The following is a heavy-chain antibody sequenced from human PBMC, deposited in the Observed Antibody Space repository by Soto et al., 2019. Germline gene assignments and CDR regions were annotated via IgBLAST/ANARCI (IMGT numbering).Heavy chain of an antibody. Sequence: EVQLLESGGGLVQPGGSLRLSCAASGFTFSNYAVTWVRQAPGKGLEWVSTISGSGGSTYYADSVKGRFTNSRDNSKNTLYLQMNSPRAEDTAVYYCAKDQGSSWYEIDYWGQGTLVTVSS. CDR3: AKDQGSSWYEIDY. D-gene: IGHD6-13*01. CDR1: GFTFSNYA. CDR2: ISGSGGST. V-gene: IGHV3-23*01. J-gene: IGHJ4*02.